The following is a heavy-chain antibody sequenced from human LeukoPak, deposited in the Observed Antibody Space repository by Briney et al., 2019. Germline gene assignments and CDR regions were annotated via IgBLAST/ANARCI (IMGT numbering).Heavy chain of an antibody. CDR3: STRTGGMSWFDP. J-gene: IGHJ5*02. D-gene: IGHD3-16*01. CDR1: VYTLTELS. V-gene: IGHV1-24*01. Sequence: ASVKVSCKVSVYTLTELSMHWVRQAPGKGLEWMGGFDPDDGETNYAQKFQGRVNMTEDKSTVTAYMELSSLRSEDTAVYYCSTRTGGMSWFDPWGQGTLVTVSS. CDR2: FDPDDGET.